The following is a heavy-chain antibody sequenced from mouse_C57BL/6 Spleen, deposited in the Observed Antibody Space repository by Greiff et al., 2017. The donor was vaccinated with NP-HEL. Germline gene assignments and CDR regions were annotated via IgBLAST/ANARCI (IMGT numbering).Heavy chain of an antibody. Sequence: QVQLKQSGAELVRPGASVTLSCKASGYTFTDYEMHWVKQTPVHGLEWIGAIDPETGGTAYNQKFKGKAILTADKSSSTAYMELRSLTSEDSAVYYCTRGRYYGSDWYFDVWGTGTTVTVSS. J-gene: IGHJ1*03. CDR1: GYTFTDYE. CDR3: TRGRYYGSDWYFDV. V-gene: IGHV1-15*01. D-gene: IGHD1-1*01. CDR2: IDPETGGT.